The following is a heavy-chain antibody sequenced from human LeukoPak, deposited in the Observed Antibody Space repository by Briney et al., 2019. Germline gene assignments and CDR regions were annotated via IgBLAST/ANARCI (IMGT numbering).Heavy chain of an antibody. D-gene: IGHD1-14*01. J-gene: IGHJ3*02. CDR3: PRDLDVMNHVLDM. Sequence: GGSLRLSCAASGFTFSSFKMNWVRQAPGKGLEWVSYISSTGTTIDYADSVKGRFTISRDNAKNSLYLQMNSLRAEDTAVYFCPRDLDVMNHVLDMWGQGTMVTVSS. V-gene: IGHV3-48*03. CDR1: GFTFSSFK. CDR2: ISSTGTTI.